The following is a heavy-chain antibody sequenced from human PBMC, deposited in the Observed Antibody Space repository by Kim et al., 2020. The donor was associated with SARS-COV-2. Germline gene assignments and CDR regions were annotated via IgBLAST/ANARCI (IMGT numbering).Heavy chain of an antibody. Sequence: SVKVSCKASGGTFSSYAISWVRQAPGQGLEWMGRIIPILGIANYAQKFQGRVTITADKSTSTAYMELSSLRSEDTAVYYCARDRVGESILLGYYYGMDVWGQGTTVTVSS. V-gene: IGHV1-69*04. CDR2: IIPILGIA. CDR1: GGTFSSYA. J-gene: IGHJ6*02. D-gene: IGHD3-10*01. CDR3: ARDRVGESILLGYYYGMDV.